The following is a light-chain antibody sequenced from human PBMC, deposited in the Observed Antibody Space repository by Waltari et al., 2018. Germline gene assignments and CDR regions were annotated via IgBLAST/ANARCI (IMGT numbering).Light chain of an antibody. CDR2: KDT. CDR3: QSADSSGTYVE. Sequence: SYELTQPPSVSVSPGQTARIPCSGDALPIQYAHWYQQKPGQAPVLVIYKDTERPSGIPERFSGSSSGTTVPLTISGVRAEDEADYYCQSADSSGTYVEFGGGTKLTV. V-gene: IGLV3-25*03. CDR1: ALPIQY. J-gene: IGLJ2*01.